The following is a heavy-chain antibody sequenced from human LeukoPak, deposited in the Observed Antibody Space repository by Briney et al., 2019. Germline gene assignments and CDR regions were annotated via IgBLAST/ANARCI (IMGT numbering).Heavy chain of an antibody. V-gene: IGHV1-2*02. CDR1: GYTFTGYY. J-gene: IGHJ5*02. CDR3: ARTLGNWNFPWFEP. Sequence: ASVKVSCKASGYTFTGYYMHWVRQAPGQGLEWMGWINPNSGGTNYAQKFQGRVTMTRDTSISTAYMELSRLRSDDTAVYYCARTLGNWNFPWFEPLGQGTLVNVS. CDR2: INPNSGGT. D-gene: IGHD1-7*01.